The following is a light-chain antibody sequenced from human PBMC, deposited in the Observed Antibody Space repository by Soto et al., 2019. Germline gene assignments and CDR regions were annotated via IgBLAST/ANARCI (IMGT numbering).Light chain of an antibody. CDR1: QSVSSY. J-gene: IGKJ5*01. V-gene: IGKV3-11*01. CDR2: DAC. Sequence: EIVLTKSPATLSLSPGERATLSCRAGQSVSSYLAWYQQKPGQAPRLLIYDACNRATGIPARFSGSGSGTDFTLTISSLEPEDFAVYYCQQRSNWPLTFGQGTRLEIK. CDR3: QQRSNWPLT.